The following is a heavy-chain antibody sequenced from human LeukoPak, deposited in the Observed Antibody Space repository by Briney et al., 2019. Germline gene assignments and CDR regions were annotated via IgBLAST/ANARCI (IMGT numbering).Heavy chain of an antibody. CDR2: ITYDGSNE. J-gene: IGHJ4*02. V-gene: IGHV3-30*18. Sequence: SLRLSCAPSGFTFTSYGIHWVRQAPSNVLGWVVVITYDGSNEYYAGSVTGRFTIYRDNSKNTLYLQMNSLRAEDTAVYYCAKDFTTAIDYWGQGALVTVSS. CDR1: GFTFTSYG. D-gene: IGHD4-17*01. CDR3: AKDFTTAIDY.